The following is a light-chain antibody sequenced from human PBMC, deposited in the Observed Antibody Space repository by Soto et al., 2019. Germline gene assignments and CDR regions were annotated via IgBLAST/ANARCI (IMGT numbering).Light chain of an antibody. V-gene: IGKV3-11*01. CDR3: QQRHMWPIT. J-gene: IGKJ5*01. CDR2: DAY. Sequence: EIVLAQSPGTLSLSPGETATLSCRASQSFRGLLAWYQQKTGQAPRILIYDAYNRDTGIPPRFSGSGSGTDFTLTISSLEPEDSEVYYCQQRHMWPITFGQGTRLEIK. CDR1: QSFRGL.